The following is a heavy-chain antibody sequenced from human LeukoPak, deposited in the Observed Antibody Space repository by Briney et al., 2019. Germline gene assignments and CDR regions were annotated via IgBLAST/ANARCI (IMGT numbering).Heavy chain of an antibody. V-gene: IGHV4-31*03. J-gene: IGHJ4*02. CDR3: ARGAGRDY. CDR2: ICYSGAT. Sequence: PSETLSRTCTVSGGSISSGGYYWSWIRQHPGKGLEWIGFICYSGATYYNPSLRSRLTISVDASKNQFSLKLSSVPAADTAVYYCARGAGRDYWGQGTLVTVSS. D-gene: IGHD1-14*01. CDR1: GGSISSGGYY.